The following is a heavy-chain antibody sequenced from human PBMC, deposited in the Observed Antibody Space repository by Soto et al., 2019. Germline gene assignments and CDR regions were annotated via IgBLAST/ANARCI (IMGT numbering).Heavy chain of an antibody. CDR3: AREEGVVTTVGYYYYYGMDV. D-gene: IGHD2-21*02. J-gene: IGHJ6*02. CDR1: GGSISNDGYY. Sequence: QVQLQESGPGLVKPSQTLSLTCTVSGGSISNDGYYWNWIRQHPGKGLEWIGHIYYSGKTYYNPSLKSRLTISVDTSKNQFSLKLSSVTAADTAVYYCAREEGVVTTVGYYYYYGMDVWGQGTTVTVSS. V-gene: IGHV4-31*03. CDR2: IYYSGKT.